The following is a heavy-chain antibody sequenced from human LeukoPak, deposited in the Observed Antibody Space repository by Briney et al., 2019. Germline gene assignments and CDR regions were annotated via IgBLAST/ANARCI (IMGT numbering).Heavy chain of an antibody. D-gene: IGHD6-13*01. V-gene: IGHV4-39*01. J-gene: IGHJ4*02. CDR3: ARASSSWYYFDY. CDR2: IYYSGST. Sequence: SETLSLTRTVSGGSISSSSYYWGWIRQPPGKGLEWIGSIYYSGSTYYNPSLKSRVTISVDTSKNQFSLKLSSVTAADTAVYYCARASSSWYYFDYWGQGTLVTVSS. CDR1: GGSISSSSYY.